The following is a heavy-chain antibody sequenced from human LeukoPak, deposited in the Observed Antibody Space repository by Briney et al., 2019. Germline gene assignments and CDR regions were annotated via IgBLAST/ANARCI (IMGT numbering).Heavy chain of an antibody. J-gene: IGHJ4*02. CDR3: AKDLRYSCGY. CDR1: GFIFSSYG. D-gene: IGHD2-21*01. V-gene: IGHV3-30*02. Sequence: GGSLRLFCAASGFIFSSYGMHWVRQAPGRGLEWVTFIRYDGSNKYYADSVKGRFTISRDNSKNTLYLQMNSLRAEDTAVYYCAKDLRYSCGYWGQGTLVTVSS. CDR2: IRYDGSNK.